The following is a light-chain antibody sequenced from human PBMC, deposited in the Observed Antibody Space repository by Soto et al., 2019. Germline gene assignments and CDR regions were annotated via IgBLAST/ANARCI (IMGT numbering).Light chain of an antibody. CDR1: SSDVGGYNY. V-gene: IGLV2-14*01. Sequence: QSVLTQPASVSGSPGQSITISCTGTSSDVGGYNYVYWYQQHPGKAPKLIIYDATNRPSGVSTRFSGSKSGNTASLTITGLQAEDEADYYCSSDTSSSTLVFGTGTKLTVL. J-gene: IGLJ1*01. CDR2: DAT. CDR3: SSDTSSSTLV.